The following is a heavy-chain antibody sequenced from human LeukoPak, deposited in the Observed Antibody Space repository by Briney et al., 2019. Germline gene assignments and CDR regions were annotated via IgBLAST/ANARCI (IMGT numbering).Heavy chain of an antibody. J-gene: IGHJ4*02. D-gene: IGHD3-22*01. V-gene: IGHV4-39*07. CDR1: GGSISSSNYF. CDR2: IYYSGST. CDR3: ARGIYSSGYYYYLDY. Sequence: SETLSLTCTVSGGSISSSNYFWGWIRQPPGKGLEWIGSIYYSGSTNYNPSLKSRVIILVDTSKNQFSLRLSSVTAADTAVYYCARGIYSSGYYYYLDYWGQGTLVTVSS.